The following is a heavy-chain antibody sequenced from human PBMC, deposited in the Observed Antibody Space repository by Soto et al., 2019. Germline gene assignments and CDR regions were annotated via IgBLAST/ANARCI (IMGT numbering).Heavy chain of an antibody. V-gene: IGHV6-1*01. D-gene: IGHD6-19*01. CDR3: ARGMYHSSGWSRTTDYYYGMDV. CDR1: GDSVSSNSAA. J-gene: IGHJ6*02. CDR2: TYYRSKWYN. Sequence: PSQTLSLTCAISGDSVSSNSAAWNWIRQSPSRGLEWLGRTYYRSKWYNDYAVSVKSRITINPDTSKNQFSLQLNSVTPEDTAVYYCARGMYHSSGWSRTTDYYYGMDVWGQGTTVTVS.